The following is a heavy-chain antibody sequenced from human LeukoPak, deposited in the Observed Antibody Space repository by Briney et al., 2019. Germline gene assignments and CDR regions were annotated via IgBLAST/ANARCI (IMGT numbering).Heavy chain of an antibody. J-gene: IGHJ3*02. Sequence: SVKVSCKASGGTFSSYAISWVRQAPGQGLEWMGGIIPIFGTANYAQKFQGRVTITGDTSMSTSYMELSSLRSEDTAVYYCARVISGFWTGYYDPFDIWGQGTMVTVSS. CDR3: ARVISGFWTGYYDPFDI. V-gene: IGHV1-69*06. CDR1: GGTFSSYA. CDR2: IIPIFGTA. D-gene: IGHD3/OR15-3a*01.